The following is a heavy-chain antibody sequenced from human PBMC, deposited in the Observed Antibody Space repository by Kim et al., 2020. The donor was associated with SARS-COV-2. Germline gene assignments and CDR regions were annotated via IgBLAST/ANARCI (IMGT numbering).Heavy chain of an antibody. D-gene: IGHD3-9*01. J-gene: IGHJ4*02. V-gene: IGHV4-31*02. Sequence: LKSRVTISVDTSKNQFSLKLSSVTAADTAVYYCAGFSYDILTGYYPRFDYWGQGTLVTVSS. CDR3: AGFSYDILTGYYPRFDY.